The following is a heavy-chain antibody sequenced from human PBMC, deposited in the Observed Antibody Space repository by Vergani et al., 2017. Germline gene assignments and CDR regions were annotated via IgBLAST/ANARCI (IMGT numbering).Heavy chain of an antibody. V-gene: IGHV4-31*03. CDR3: ARDLCSGGSCLFDY. D-gene: IGHD2-15*01. J-gene: IGHJ4*02. CDR2: IYYSGST. CDR1: GGSISSGGYY. Sequence: QVQLQESGPGLVKPSQTLSLTCTVSGGSISSGGYYWSWIRQHPGKGLEWIGYIYYSGSTYYNPSLKSRVTISVDTYKIQFSLKLSSVTAADTAVYYCARDLCSGGSCLFDYWGQGTLVTVSS.